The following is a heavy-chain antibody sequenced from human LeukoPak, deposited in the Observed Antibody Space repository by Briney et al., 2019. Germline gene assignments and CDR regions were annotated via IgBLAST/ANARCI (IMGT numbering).Heavy chain of an antibody. J-gene: IGHJ4*02. CDR3: GTAFGVMDLDY. CDR1: GYTFTGYY. V-gene: IGHV1-2*06. Sequence: ASVKVSCNASGYTFTGYYMHWVRQAPGQGLEWMGQINPNSGDTNYAQKFQGRVTVTRDTSISTAYMELSRLRSDDTAVYFCGTAFGVMDLDYWGQGTLVTVSS. CDR2: INPNSGDT. D-gene: IGHD3-3*01.